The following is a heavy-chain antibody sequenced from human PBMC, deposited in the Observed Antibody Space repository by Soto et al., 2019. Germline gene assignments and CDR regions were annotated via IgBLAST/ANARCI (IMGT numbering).Heavy chain of an antibody. V-gene: IGHV1-2*02. CDR2: INPATGAA. Sequence: QLHLVQSGAVVKKPGASVTVSCSASGYPVTAYYMHWVRQAPGRGLEWMGGINPATGAAKYTQIFQGRVTMARDTSTSTVFIELSGLTSEDTAVFYCARGGGVGVAGSAAFDMWGQGTLVTVSS. D-gene: IGHD3-3*01. CDR1: GYPVTAYY. J-gene: IGHJ3*02. CDR3: ARGGGVGVAGSAAFDM.